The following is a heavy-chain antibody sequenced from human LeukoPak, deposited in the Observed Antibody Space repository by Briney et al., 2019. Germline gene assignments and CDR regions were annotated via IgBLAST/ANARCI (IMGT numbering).Heavy chain of an antibody. CDR2: ISGSGGST. D-gene: IGHD5-12*01. CDR3: VRDNIVATYMDWFDA. Sequence: GGSLRLSCAASGFTFSSYAMSWVRQAPGKGLEWVSAISGSGGSTYYADSVKGRFTISRDNAKNSLYLQMNSLRDEDTAVYYCVRDNIVATYMDWFDAWGQGTLVTVSS. CDR1: GFTFSSYA. J-gene: IGHJ5*02. V-gene: IGHV3-23*01.